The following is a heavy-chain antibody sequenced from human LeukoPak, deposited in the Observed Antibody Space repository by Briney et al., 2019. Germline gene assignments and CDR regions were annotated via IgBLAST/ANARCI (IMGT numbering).Heavy chain of an antibody. CDR2: ISGSGAGT. V-gene: IGHV3-23*01. CDR3: TKDKSHHYDSSHH. Sequence: GGSLRLSCVASGFTFSSSAMNWVRQAPGKGLECVSVISGSGAGTYYADSVKGRFTISRDNSKNTLYLQMNSLRAEDTAVYYCTKDKSHHYDSSHHWGQGTMVTVSS. J-gene: IGHJ3*01. D-gene: IGHD3-22*01. CDR1: GFTFSSSA.